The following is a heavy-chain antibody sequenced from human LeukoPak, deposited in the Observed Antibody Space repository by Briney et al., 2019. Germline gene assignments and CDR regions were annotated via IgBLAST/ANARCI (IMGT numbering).Heavy chain of an antibody. CDR2: ISPHNGQS. J-gene: IGHJ5*02. Sequence: ASVKVSSKASGYIFTVYGITSVRPAPGQGLGWVGWISPHNGQSLYEHEVEDRVTMTTDAYTSTAYMELRSRRDDDTAIYYCANARGADLSDLWGQGTLVTVSS. CDR3: ANARGADLSDL. D-gene: IGHD2-21*02. V-gene: IGHV1-18*01. CDR1: GYIFTVYG.